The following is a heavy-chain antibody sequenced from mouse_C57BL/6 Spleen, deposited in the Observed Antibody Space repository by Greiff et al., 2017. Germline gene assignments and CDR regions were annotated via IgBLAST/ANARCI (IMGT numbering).Heavy chain of an antibody. J-gene: IGHJ3*01. CDR1: GYTFTSYW. V-gene: IGHV1-50*01. Sequence: QVQLQQPGAELVKPGASVKLSCKASGYTFTSYWMQWVKQRPGQGLEWIGEIDPSASYTNYNQKFKGKSTLTLDTSSSTAYMQLSSLTSEDSAVYYCATGFAYWGQGTLVTVSA. CDR3: ATGFAY. CDR2: IDPSASYT.